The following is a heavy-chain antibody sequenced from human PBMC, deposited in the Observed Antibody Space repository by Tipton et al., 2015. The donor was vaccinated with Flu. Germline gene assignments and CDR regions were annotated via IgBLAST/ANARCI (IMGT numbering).Heavy chain of an antibody. CDR1: DYSIGSGYY. CDR3: ARSTYYYGSGSSDY. D-gene: IGHD3-10*01. J-gene: IGHJ4*02. CDR2: ISHSGRT. Sequence: TLSLTCTVPDYSIGSGYYWGWIRQPPGKGPEWIGCISHSGRTYYNPSLKSRVTISVDTAKNQFSQRLSSVTAADTAVYYCARSTYYYGSGSSDYWGQGTLVTVSS. V-gene: IGHV4-38-2*02.